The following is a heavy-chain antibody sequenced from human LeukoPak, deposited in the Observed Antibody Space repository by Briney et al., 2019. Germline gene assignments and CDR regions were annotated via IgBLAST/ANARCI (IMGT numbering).Heavy chain of an antibody. Sequence: SETLSLTCAVSGGSISSSNWWSWVRQPPGKELEWIGEIYHSGSTYYNPSLKSRVTISVDTSKNQFSLKLSSVTAADTAVYYCARDTYYYDSSGYNYWGQGTLVTVSS. V-gene: IGHV4-4*02. CDR3: ARDTYYYDSSGYNY. J-gene: IGHJ4*02. CDR2: IYHSGST. D-gene: IGHD3-22*01. CDR1: GGSISSSNW.